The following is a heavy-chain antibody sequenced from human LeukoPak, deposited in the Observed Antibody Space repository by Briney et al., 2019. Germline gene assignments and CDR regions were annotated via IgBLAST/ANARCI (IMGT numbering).Heavy chain of an antibody. CDR3: ARHFPDGSGGYQDDFDI. Sequence: SETLSLTCTLSGGSISSYYWSWIRQPPGKGLEWLAYIHKSGRTNYNPSLKSRLTISLDTSKSQFSLNVRSVTAADTAVYYCARHFPDGSGGYQDDFDIWGQGTMVTVSS. CDR1: GGSISSYY. CDR2: IHKSGRT. V-gene: IGHV4-59*08. J-gene: IGHJ3*02. D-gene: IGHD3-22*01.